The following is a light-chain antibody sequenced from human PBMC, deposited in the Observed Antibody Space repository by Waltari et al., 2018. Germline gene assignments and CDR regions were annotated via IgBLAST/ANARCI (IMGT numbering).Light chain of an antibody. J-gene: IGKJ1*01. CDR3: QKYVSLPAT. CDR1: QSVSRY. Sequence: EIVLTQSPGTLSLSPGERATLSCRASQSVSRYLAWYQQKPGQAPRLLIYDASTRATGIPDRFSGSGSGTDCSLTISRLGPEDFAGYYCQKYVSLPATFGQGTKVEVK. CDR2: DAS. V-gene: IGKV3-20*01.